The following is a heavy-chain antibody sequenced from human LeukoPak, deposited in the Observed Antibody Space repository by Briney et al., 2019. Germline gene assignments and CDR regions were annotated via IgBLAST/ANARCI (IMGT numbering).Heavy chain of an antibody. V-gene: IGHV3-66*01. J-gene: IGHJ2*01. Sequence: GGSLRLSCAASGFTFSSYWMSWVRQAPGKGLEWVSGITSGTRTYYADSVKGRFTISRDNSKNTLYLQMNSLRAEDTAVYYCARVNYYDLYFDLWGRGTLVTVSS. CDR2: ITSGTRT. CDR1: GFTFSSYW. D-gene: IGHD3-22*01. CDR3: ARVNYYDLYFDL.